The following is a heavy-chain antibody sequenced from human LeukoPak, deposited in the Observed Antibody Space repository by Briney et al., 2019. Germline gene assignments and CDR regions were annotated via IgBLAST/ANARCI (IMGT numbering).Heavy chain of an antibody. J-gene: IGHJ3*02. CDR1: GFDFSSYA. CDR2: ISGSISTS. D-gene: IGHD3-10*01. V-gene: IGHV3-23*01. CDR3: ARGNYFDAFDI. Sequence: GGSLRLSCVVSGFDFSSYAMSWVRQAPGTGPEWVSVISGSISTSYYADSVKGRFSISRDNSKSTLYLQMNSLRAEDTAVYYCARGNYFDAFDIWGQGTMVTVSS.